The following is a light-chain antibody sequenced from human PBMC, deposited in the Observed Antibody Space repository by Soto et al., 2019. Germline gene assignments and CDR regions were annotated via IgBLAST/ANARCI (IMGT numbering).Light chain of an antibody. CDR3: QQYGTSPFT. J-gene: IGKJ2*01. CDR2: GSS. CDR1: QSVSSNY. Sequence: EIVLTQSPDTLSLSPGERATLSCRASQSVSSNYVAWYQQKPGQAPRLLTHGSSSRATGVPDRFSGRGSGTTFTLAISRLEPEDFAVYYCQQYGTSPFTFGQGNK. V-gene: IGKV3-20*01.